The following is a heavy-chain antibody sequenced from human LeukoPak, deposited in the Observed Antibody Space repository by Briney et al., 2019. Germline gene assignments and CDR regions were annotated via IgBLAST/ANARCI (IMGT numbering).Heavy chain of an antibody. CDR3: ATQARGYYYY. Sequence: ASVKVSCKVSGYTLTELSMHWVRQAPGKELEWMGGFDPEDGETIYAQKFQGRVTMTEDTSTDTAYMDLSSLRSEDTAVFYCATQARGYYYYWGQGTLVTVSS. J-gene: IGHJ4*02. D-gene: IGHD1-26*01. CDR2: FDPEDGET. V-gene: IGHV1-24*01. CDR1: GYTLTELS.